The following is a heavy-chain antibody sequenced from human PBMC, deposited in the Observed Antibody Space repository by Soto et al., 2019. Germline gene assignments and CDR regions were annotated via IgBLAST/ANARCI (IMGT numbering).Heavy chain of an antibody. CDR1: GFTVSSKY. V-gene: IGHV3-66*01. Sequence: GGSLRLSCASSGFTVSSKYMSWVRQAPGKGLEWVSLIQSGGPTYYADSVKGRFTISRDTSENTLYLQMNSLRAEDTAVYYCAKLRATVSYFDYWGQGTLVTVSS. J-gene: IGHJ4*02. D-gene: IGHD4-17*01. CDR2: IQSGGPT. CDR3: AKLRATVSYFDY.